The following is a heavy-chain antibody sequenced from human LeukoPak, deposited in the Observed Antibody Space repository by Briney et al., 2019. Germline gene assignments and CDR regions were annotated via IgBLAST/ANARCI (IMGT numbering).Heavy chain of an antibody. V-gene: IGHV3-53*01. CDR2: IYIDSST. D-gene: IGHD6-19*01. CDR3: ARDSTWLLDY. CDR1: GFIVSSKY. Sequence: PGGSLRLSCAASGFIVSSKYMTWVRQAPGKGLEWLSVIYIDSSTYYGDSVKGRFTISRDNTKNVLYLQMNSLRADDTAVYFCARDSTWLLDYWGQGTLITASS. J-gene: IGHJ4*02.